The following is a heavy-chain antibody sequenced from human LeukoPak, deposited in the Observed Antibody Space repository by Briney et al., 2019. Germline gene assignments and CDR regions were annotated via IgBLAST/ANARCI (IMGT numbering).Heavy chain of an antibody. Sequence: GGSLRLSCAASGFTFSNAWMSWVRQAPGKGLEWVGRIKSKTDGGTTDYAAPVKGRFTISRDDSKNTLYLQMNSLKSEDTAVYYCSTYGSGRKFDYWGQGTLVTVSS. CDR2: IKSKTDGGTT. CDR1: GFTFSNAW. CDR3: STYGSGRKFDY. V-gene: IGHV3-15*01. J-gene: IGHJ4*02. D-gene: IGHD3-10*01.